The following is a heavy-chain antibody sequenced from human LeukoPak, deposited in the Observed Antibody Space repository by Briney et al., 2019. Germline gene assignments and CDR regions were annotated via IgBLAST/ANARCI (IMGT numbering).Heavy chain of an antibody. D-gene: IGHD3-10*01. V-gene: IGHV4-31*03. J-gene: IGHJ4*02. Sequence: SQTLSLTCSVSGGSISTGGYYWSWIRQPPGKGLEWIGCIYYSGSTYYNPSLKSRVTMSVDTSKNQFSLKLSSVTAADTATYYCARDGGFYSGLGSPYFDHWGQGTLVTVSS. CDR1: GGSISTGGYY. CDR3: ARDGGFYSGLGSPYFDH. CDR2: IYYSGST.